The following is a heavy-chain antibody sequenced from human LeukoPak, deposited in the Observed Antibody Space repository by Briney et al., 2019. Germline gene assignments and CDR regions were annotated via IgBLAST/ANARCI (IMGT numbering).Heavy chain of an antibody. CDR2: IYYSGST. CDR1: GGAISSSSYY. D-gene: IGHD4-23*01. J-gene: IGHJ3*02. CDR3: ARYYETTVEAFDI. Sequence: SETLSLTCNVSGGAISSSSYYWGWIRQPPGKGLEWIGSIYYSGSTYYNPSLKSRVTISVDTSKNQFSLKLSSVTAADTAVYYCARYYETTVEAFDIWGQGTMVTVSS. V-gene: IGHV4-39*01.